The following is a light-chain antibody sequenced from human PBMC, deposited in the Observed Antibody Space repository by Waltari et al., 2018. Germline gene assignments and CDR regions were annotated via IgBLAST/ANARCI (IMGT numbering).Light chain of an antibody. V-gene: IGLV2-8*01. CDR2: EVS. Sequence: QSALTQPPSASGSPGQSVTISCTGTSSYVGGYTYVSWYQQHPGKAPKLMIYEVSKRPSGVPDRFSGSKSGNTASLTVSGLQAEDEADYYCSSAAGSNNLVFGGGTKLTVL. J-gene: IGLJ2*01. CDR1: SSYVGGYTY. CDR3: SSAAGSNNLV.